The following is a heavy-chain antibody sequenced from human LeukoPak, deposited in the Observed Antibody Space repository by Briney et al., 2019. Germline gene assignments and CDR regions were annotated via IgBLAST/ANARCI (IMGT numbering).Heavy chain of an antibody. V-gene: IGHV3-21*01. CDR1: GFTFSNND. Sequence: MTGGSLRLSCAASGFTFSNNDMHWVRQAPGKGLEWVSSISSSSSYIYYADSGKGRFTISRDNAKNSLYLQMNSLRAEDTAVYYCARTTTVTPRYYYYGMDVWGQGTTVTVSS. CDR2: ISSSSSYI. CDR3: ARTTTVTPRYYYYGMDV. J-gene: IGHJ6*02. D-gene: IGHD4-17*01.